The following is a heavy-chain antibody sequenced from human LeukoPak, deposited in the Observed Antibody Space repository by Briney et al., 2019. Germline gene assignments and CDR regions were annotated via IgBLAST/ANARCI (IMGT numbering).Heavy chain of an antibody. V-gene: IGHV3-66*01. J-gene: IGHJ4*02. D-gene: IGHD3-10*01. Sequence: GGSLRLSCAASGFTFSNYAMSWVRQAPGKGLEWVSVIYSGGSTYYADSVKGRFTISRDNSKNTLYLQMNSLRAEDTAVYYCAKDVSRHGGYWGQGTLVTVSS. CDR1: GFTFSNYA. CDR3: AKDVSRHGGY. CDR2: IYSGGST.